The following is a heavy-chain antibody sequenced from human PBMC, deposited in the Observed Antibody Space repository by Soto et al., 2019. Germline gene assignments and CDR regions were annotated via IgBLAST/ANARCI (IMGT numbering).Heavy chain of an antibody. CDR3: ARLWGYPAGGGWFDP. J-gene: IGHJ5*02. D-gene: IGHD3-16*02. V-gene: IGHV2-26*01. Sequence: QVTLKESGPVLVKPTETLTLTCTVSGFSLSNARMGVSWIRQPPGKALEWLAHIFSNDEKSYSTSLKSRLTISKDTSKSQVVLTMTNTDPVDTATYYCARLWGYPAGGGWFDPWGQGTLDAVSS. CDR1: GFSLSNARMG. CDR2: IFSNDEK.